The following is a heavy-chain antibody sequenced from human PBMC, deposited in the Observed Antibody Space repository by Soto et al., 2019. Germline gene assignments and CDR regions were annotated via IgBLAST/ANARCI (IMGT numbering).Heavy chain of an antibody. CDR3: AREGYSSGKAGCFDI. CDR2: ISGGSERT. V-gene: IGHV3-23*01. D-gene: IGHD6-19*01. Sequence: EVQVLESGGGLVQPGGSLRLSCAASGFTFSSYAMAWVRQAPGKGLEWVSAISGGSERTHYADSVEGRFTISRDNSRNTLHLQTNNLRAEDTAVYYCAREGYSSGKAGCFDIWGQGTMVAVTS. J-gene: IGHJ3*02. CDR1: GFTFSSYA.